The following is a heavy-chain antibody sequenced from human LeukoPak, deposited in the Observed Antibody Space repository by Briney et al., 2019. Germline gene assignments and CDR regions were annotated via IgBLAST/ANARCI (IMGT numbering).Heavy chain of an antibody. Sequence: GGSLRLSCAASGFTFSGSAMHWVRQASGKGLEWVGRIRSKANSYATAYAASVKGRFTISRDDSKNTAYLQMNSLKTEDTAVYYCTRLAPYYDFWSGPPASDYWGQGTLVTVSS. V-gene: IGHV3-73*01. CDR1: GFTFSGSA. CDR2: IRSKANSYAT. CDR3: TRLAPYYDFWSGPPASDY. J-gene: IGHJ4*02. D-gene: IGHD3-3*01.